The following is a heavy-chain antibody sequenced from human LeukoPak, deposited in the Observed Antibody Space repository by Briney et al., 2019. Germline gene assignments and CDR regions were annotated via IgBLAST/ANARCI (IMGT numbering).Heavy chain of an antibody. D-gene: IGHD4-23*01. J-gene: IGHJ3*02. Sequence: GGSLRLSCAASGFTFITYAMHWVRQAPGKGLEWVAVISYDGSNKYYADSVKGRFTISRDNAKNSLYLQMNSLRVEDTALYYCARVRSVGGNPHAFNIWGQGTMVTVSS. CDR1: GFTFITYA. V-gene: IGHV3-30-3*01. CDR2: ISYDGSNK. CDR3: ARVRSVGGNPHAFNI.